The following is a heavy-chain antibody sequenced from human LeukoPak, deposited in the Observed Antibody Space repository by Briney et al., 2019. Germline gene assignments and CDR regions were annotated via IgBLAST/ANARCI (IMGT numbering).Heavy chain of an antibody. D-gene: IGHD1-14*01. CDR1: GYTFTSYG. CDR3: ARDRHDSHSKPLSDY. Sequence: GASVKVSCKASGYTFTSYGISWVRQAPGQGLEWMGWISAYNGNTNYAQKLQGRVTMTTDTSTSTAYMELRSLRSDGTAVYYCARDRHDSHSKPLSDYWGQGTLVTVSS. V-gene: IGHV1-18*01. J-gene: IGHJ4*02. CDR2: ISAYNGNT.